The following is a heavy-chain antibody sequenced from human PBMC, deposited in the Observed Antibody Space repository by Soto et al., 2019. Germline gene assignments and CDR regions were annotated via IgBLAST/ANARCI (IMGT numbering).Heavy chain of an antibody. CDR3: AKDQTDVTLFDY. CDR2: INHSGST. Sequence: SETLSLTCAVYGGSFSCYYWIWIRQPPGKGLEWIGEINHSGSTNYNPSLKSRVTISVDTSKNQFSLKLSSVTAADTAVYYCAKDQTDVTLFDYWGQGTLVTVSS. D-gene: IGHD2-21*02. J-gene: IGHJ4*02. V-gene: IGHV4-34*01. CDR1: GGSFSCYY.